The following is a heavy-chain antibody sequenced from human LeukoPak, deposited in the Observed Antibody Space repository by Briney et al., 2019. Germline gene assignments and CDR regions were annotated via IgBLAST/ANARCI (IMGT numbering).Heavy chain of an antibody. CDR1: GYTFTELS. V-gene: IGHV1-24*01. Sequence: GASVKVSCKVSGYTFTELSMHWVRQAPGKGLEWMGGFDPEDGETIYAQKFQGRVTMTEDTSTDTAYMELSSLRSEDTAVYYCATTSSGSYYPYYYYMDVWGKGTTVTVSS. CDR3: ATTSSGSYYPYYYYMDV. D-gene: IGHD1-26*01. J-gene: IGHJ6*03. CDR2: FDPEDGET.